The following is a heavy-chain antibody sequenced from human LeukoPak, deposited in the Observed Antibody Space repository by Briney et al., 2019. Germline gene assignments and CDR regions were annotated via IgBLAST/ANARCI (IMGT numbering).Heavy chain of an antibody. D-gene: IGHD2-15*01. CDR2: INWNGGSI. CDR1: GFTFDDYG. V-gene: IGHV3-20*04. J-gene: IGHJ3*02. Sequence: GGSLRLSCAASGFTFDDYGMSWVRQAPGKGLEWVSGINWNGGSIGYADSVKSRFTISRDNAKNSLYLQMNSLRAEDTAVYYCARGRCSGGSCYNAFDIWGQGTMVTVSS. CDR3: ARGRCSGGSCYNAFDI.